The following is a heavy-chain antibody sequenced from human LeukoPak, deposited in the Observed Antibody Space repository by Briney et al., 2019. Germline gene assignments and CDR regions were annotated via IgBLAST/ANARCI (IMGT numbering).Heavy chain of an antibody. CDR2: IIPIFGTV. CDR3: ARASNQKYYYYYMDV. J-gene: IGHJ6*03. CDR1: GGTFSSYA. V-gene: IGHV1-69*13. D-gene: IGHD2/OR15-2a*01. Sequence: SVKVSCKTSGGTFSSYAISWVRQAPGQGLEWMGGIIPIFGTVNYAQKFQGRVTITADESTSTAYMELSRLRSEDTAVYYCARASNQKYYYYYMDVWGKGTTVTVSS.